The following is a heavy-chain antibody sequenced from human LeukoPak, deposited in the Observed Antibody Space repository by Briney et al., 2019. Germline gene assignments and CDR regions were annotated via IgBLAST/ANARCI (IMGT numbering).Heavy chain of an antibody. J-gene: IGHJ6*02. CDR1: GYSFTSFD. CDR2: MNPNSGNR. Sequence: ASVKVSCKASGYSFTSFDINWVRQASGQGLEWLGWMNPNSGNRGYAQKFQGRVTMTRNDSVNTAYMELSSLRSEDTAMYYCAGVTRYYYGMDVWGQGTTVTVSS. D-gene: IGHD1-14*01. CDR3: AGVTRYYYGMDV. V-gene: IGHV1-8*01.